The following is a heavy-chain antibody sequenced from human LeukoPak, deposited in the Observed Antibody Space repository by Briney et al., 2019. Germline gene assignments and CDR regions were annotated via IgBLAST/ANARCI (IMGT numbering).Heavy chain of an antibody. D-gene: IGHD5/OR15-5a*01. J-gene: IGHJ3*02. CDR3: VRGGIQVSGIDAFDI. CDR1: GFTFSSYG. CDR2: IGIADDT. V-gene: IGHV3-13*01. Sequence: GGSLRLSCEASGFTFSSYGMNWVRQFPGRGLEWVSAIGIADDTHYPDSVKGRFTISRENAKNSLYLQMNSLRDGDTAVYYCVRGGIQVSGIDAFDIWGQGTMVTVSS.